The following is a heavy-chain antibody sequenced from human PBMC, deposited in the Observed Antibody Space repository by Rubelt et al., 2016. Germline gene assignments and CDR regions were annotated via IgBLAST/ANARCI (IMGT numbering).Heavy chain of an antibody. Sequence: QVQLQESGPGLVKPSETLSLTCTVSGGSISSYYWSWIRQPPGKGLEWFAYMYYSGSTSYNPPLKSRVTISVDTSKNQISLKLSSEAAADTAMYYGATSRVGKNSFAYWGPGTLVTVS. CDR2: MYYSGST. V-gene: IGHV4-59*01. J-gene: IGHJ4*02. CDR3: ATSRVGKNSFAY. D-gene: IGHD1-7*01. CDR1: GGSISSYY.